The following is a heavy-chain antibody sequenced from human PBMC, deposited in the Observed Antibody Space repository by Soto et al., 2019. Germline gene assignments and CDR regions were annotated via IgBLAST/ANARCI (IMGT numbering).Heavy chain of an antibody. CDR3: AKAVEYFDWLFPFDY. J-gene: IGHJ4*02. Sequence: GGSLRLSWAASGFTFSSYAMSWVRQAPGKGLEWVSAISGSGGSTYYADSVKGRFTISRDNSKNTLYLQMNSLRAEDTAVYYCAKAVEYFDWLFPFDYWGQGTLVTVSS. CDR2: ISGSGGST. V-gene: IGHV3-23*01. D-gene: IGHD3-9*01. CDR1: GFTFSSYA.